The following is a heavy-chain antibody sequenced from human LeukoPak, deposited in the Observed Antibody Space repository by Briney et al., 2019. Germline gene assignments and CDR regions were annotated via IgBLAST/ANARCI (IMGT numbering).Heavy chain of an antibody. D-gene: IGHD2-15*01. CDR1: GYSISSGYY. Sequence: PSETLSLTCTVSGYSISSGYYWGWIRQPPGKGLEWIGSIYHSGSTYYNPSLKSRVTISVDTSKNQFSLKLSSVTAADTAVYYCARANRYCSGGSCLFDYWGQGTLVTVSS. CDR3: ARANRYCSGGSCLFDY. V-gene: IGHV4-38-2*02. CDR2: IYHSGST. J-gene: IGHJ4*02.